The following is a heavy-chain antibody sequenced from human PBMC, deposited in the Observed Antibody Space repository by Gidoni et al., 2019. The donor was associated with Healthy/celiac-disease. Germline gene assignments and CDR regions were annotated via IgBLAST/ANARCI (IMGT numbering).Heavy chain of an antibody. Sequence: NYNPSLKSRVTISVDTSKNQFSLKLSSVTAADTAVYYCARLKVEYSSGWYSSYYYYGMDVWGQGTTVTVSS. CDR3: ARLKVEYSSGWYSSYYYYGMDV. J-gene: IGHJ6*02. V-gene: IGHV4-59*08. D-gene: IGHD6-19*01.